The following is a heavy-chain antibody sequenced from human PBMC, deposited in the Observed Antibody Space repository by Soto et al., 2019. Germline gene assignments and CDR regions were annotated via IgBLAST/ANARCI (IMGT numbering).Heavy chain of an antibody. CDR3: AFSCSTSHHYLLYF. D-gene: IGHD2-15*01. Sequence: TCSVSAGILDPGDYYGCWLRQPPGKFLEYIGYIYYTGSTYYNPSLKSRFTLSLDTSENQFSLKLSSVTAADTAVYFCAFSCSTSHHYLLYFWGQGTSVTVS. J-gene: IGHJ6*02. CDR1: AGILDPGDYY. V-gene: IGHV4-30-4*01. CDR2: IYYTGST.